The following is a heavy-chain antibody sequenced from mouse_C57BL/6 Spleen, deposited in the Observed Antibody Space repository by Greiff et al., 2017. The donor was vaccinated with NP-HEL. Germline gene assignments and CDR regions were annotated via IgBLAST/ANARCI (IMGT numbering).Heavy chain of an antibody. D-gene: IGHD2-5*01. Sequence: EVQLQQSGPELVKPGASVKISCKASGYSFTGYYMNWVKQSPEKSLEWIGEINPSTGGTTYNQKFKAKATLTVDKSSSTAYMQLKSLTSEDSAVYYCARGGYNNPAWFAYWGQGTLVTVSA. V-gene: IGHV1-42*01. J-gene: IGHJ3*01. CDR2: INPSTGGT. CDR3: ARGGYNNPAWFAY. CDR1: GYSFTGYY.